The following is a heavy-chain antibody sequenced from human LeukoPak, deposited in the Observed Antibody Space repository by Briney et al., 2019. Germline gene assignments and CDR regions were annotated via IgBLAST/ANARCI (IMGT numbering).Heavy chain of an antibody. Sequence: GASVKVSCKASGYTFTGYYMHWVRQAPGQGLEWMGWINPNSGGTNYAQKFQGRVTMTRDKSISTAYMELSRLRSDDTAVYYCARAYYYDSSGYHLYYYYMDIWGKGTTVTISS. CDR3: ARAYYYDSSGYHLYYYYMDI. CDR2: INPNSGGT. D-gene: IGHD3-22*01. J-gene: IGHJ6*03. V-gene: IGHV1-2*02. CDR1: GYTFTGYY.